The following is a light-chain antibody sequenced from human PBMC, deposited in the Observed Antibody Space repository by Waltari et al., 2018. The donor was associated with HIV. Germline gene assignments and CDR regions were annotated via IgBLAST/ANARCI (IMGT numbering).Light chain of an antibody. CDR2: DVS. Sequence: QSALPQPASVSGSPGQSITISCTGTSSDVGGYNYVSWYQHHPGKAPKLMIYDVSNRPSGVSNRFSGSKSGNTASLTISGLQAEDEADYYCSSYTSSSTLVFGGGTKLTVL. V-gene: IGLV2-14*03. CDR1: SSDVGGYNY. J-gene: IGLJ2*01. CDR3: SSYTSSSTLV.